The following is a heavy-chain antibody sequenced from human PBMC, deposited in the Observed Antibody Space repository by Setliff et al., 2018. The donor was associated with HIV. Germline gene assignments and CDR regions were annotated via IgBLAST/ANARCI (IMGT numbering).Heavy chain of an antibody. D-gene: IGHD5-12*01. Sequence: SETLSLTCTVSGGPISSYYWSWIRQPPGKGLEWIAYIYYNGSTNSNPSLRSRVTISVDTSKNHFSLKLSSVTAADTAVYYCARHIAGYSAYDLGWFDPWGQGTLVTVSS. V-gene: IGHV4-59*08. CDR1: GGPISSYY. CDR3: ARHIAGYSAYDLGWFDP. CDR2: IYYNGST. J-gene: IGHJ5*02.